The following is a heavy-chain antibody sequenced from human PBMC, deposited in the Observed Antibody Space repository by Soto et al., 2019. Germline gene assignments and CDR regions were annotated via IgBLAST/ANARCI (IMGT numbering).Heavy chain of an antibody. CDR2: ISDTSSYT. Sequence: QVQLVESGGGLVKPGGSLRLSCAASGFSFSDSYMLWIRQAPGKGLAWVAYISDTSSYTRYGDSVKGRFTISRDNAKNSMYLEMNSLRAEDTAVYYCAKGGSGSPAAYWGQGTLVTVSS. CDR3: AKGGSGSPAAY. V-gene: IGHV3-11*06. CDR1: GFSFSDSY. J-gene: IGHJ4*02. D-gene: IGHD1-26*01.